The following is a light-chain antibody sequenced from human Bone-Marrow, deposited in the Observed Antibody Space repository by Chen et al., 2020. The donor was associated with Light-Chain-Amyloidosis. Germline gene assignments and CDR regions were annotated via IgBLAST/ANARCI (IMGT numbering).Light chain of an antibody. J-gene: IGLJ1*01. CDR2: EVT. V-gene: IGLV2-14*01. Sequence: QSALTQPASVSGSPGQSITISCTGTSSDVGGDNHVSWYQQHPDKAPNLMIYEVTNRPSWVPDRFSSPKADNPASLTISGLQTEDEADYFCSSYTITNTLVFGSGTRVTVL. CDR3: SSYTITNTLV. CDR1: SSDVGGDNH.